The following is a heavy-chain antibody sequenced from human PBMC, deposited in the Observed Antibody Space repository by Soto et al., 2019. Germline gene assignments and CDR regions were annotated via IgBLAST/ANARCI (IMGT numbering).Heavy chain of an antibody. J-gene: IGHJ6*02. CDR3: ARRRGLRSGSYLDYYYGMDV. V-gene: IGHV4-59*08. CDR1: GGSISSYY. Sequence: QVQLQESGPGLVKPSETLSLTCTVSGGSISSYYWSWIRQPPGKGLELSGYIYYSGSTNYNPSLKSRVTISVDTSKNQFSLKLSSVTAADTAVYYCARRRGLRSGSYLDYYYGMDVWGQGTTVTVSS. CDR2: IYYSGST. D-gene: IGHD1-26*01.